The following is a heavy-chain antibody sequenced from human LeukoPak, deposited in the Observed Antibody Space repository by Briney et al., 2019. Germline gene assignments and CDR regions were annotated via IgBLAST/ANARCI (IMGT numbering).Heavy chain of an antibody. CDR1: GFTFTTYW. CDR2: INSDGSST. V-gene: IGHV3-74*01. CDR3: AKDRSMDSIVGAFDI. D-gene: IGHD2/OR15-2a*01. Sequence: PGGSLRLSCAASGFTFTTYWMHWVRQAPGQGLVWVSRINSDGSSTNYADSVKGRFTISRDNSKNTLYLQMNSLRAEDTAVYYCAKDRSMDSIVGAFDIWGQGTMVTVSS. J-gene: IGHJ3*02.